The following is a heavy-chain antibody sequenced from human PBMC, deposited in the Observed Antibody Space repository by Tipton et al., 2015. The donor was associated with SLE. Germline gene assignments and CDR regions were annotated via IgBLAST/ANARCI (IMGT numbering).Heavy chain of an antibody. V-gene: IGHV4-39*01. CDR3: ARQRTLDV. D-gene: IGHD1-14*01. Sequence: TLSLTCNVSGVSISSSSFYWGWIRQPPGKGLEWIGSMSYRGTTYYNPSLKSRITISVDTSKNHFSLTLASVTAADAAVYYCARQRTLDVWGQGTTVTVSS. CDR1: GVSISSSSFY. J-gene: IGHJ6*02. CDR2: MSYRGTT.